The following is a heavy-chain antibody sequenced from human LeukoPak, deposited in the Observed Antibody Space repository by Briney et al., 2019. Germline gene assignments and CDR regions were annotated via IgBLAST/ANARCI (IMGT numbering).Heavy chain of an antibody. CDR3: ARVKNYYYYIHV. CDR2: IYYSGST. J-gene: IGHJ6*03. V-gene: IGHV4-59*01. CDR1: GGSISSYY. Sequence: SETLTLTCTVSGGSISSYYRSWIRQPPGKGLEWIGYIYYSGSTNYNPSLKSRVTISVDTSKNQFSLKLSSVTAADTAVYYCARVKNYYYYIHVWGKGTTVTVSS.